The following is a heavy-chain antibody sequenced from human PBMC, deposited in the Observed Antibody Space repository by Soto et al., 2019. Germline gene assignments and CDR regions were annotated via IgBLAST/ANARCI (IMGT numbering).Heavy chain of an antibody. CDR3: AKGSLYSSSWYGLGYYGMDV. D-gene: IGHD6-13*01. Sequence: LRLSCAASGFTFSSYAMSWVRQAPGKGLEWVSAISGSGGSTYYADSVKGRFTISRDNSKNTLYLQMNSLRAEDTAVYYCAKGSLYSSSWYGLGYYGMDVWGQGTTVTVSS. CDR1: GFTFSSYA. J-gene: IGHJ6*02. CDR2: ISGSGGST. V-gene: IGHV3-23*01.